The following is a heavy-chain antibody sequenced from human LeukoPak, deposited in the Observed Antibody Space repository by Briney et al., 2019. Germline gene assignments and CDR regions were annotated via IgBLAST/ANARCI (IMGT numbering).Heavy chain of an antibody. Sequence: ASVKVSCKASGYSFTGYYMHWVRQAPGQGLEWMGWINPNSGDTKYAQKFQGRVTMTRDTSISTAYMELSRLRSDDTAVYYCARGAQITMVRGVPYYYYMDVWGKGTTVTTSS. D-gene: IGHD3-10*01. V-gene: IGHV1-2*02. J-gene: IGHJ6*03. CDR2: INPNSGDT. CDR1: GYSFTGYY. CDR3: ARGAQITMVRGVPYYYYMDV.